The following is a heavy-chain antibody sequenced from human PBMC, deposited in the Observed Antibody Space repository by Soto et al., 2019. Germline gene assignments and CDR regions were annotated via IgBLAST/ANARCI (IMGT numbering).Heavy chain of an antibody. J-gene: IGHJ6*02. D-gene: IGHD2-2*01. Sequence: QVQLVQSGAEVKKPGSSVKVSCKASGGTFSSYAISWVRQAPGQGLEWMGGFIPIFGAANYAQKFQGRVTITADESTSTAYMELSSLRSEDTAVYYCARHVPAAGYFYGMDVWGQGTTVTVSS. CDR2: FIPIFGAA. V-gene: IGHV1-69*12. CDR3: ARHVPAAGYFYGMDV. CDR1: GGTFSSYA.